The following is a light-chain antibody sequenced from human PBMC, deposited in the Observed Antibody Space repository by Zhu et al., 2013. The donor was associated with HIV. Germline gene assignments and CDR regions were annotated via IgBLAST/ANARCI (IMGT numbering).Light chain of an antibody. CDR3: LQDFNFPWT. Sequence: AIQMTQSPSSLSASVGDRVTITCRASQGIRTDLGWYQQKSGKAPKLLIFGASALQSGVPSRFSGSGSGTEFTLTISSLQPEDLGIYYCLQDFNFPWTFGQGTKVEIK. CDR1: QGIRTD. V-gene: IGKV1-6*01. J-gene: IGKJ1*01. CDR2: GAS.